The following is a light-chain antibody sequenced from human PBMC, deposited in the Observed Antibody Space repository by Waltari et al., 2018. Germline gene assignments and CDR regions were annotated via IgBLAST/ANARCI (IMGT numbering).Light chain of an antibody. Sequence: DIQMTQSPSTLSASVGDRVTITCRASQNINSWLAWYQPKPGKAPKLLIYKASSLATGVPSRFSGSESGTEFTLTINSLQPDDFATYYCQQYNSYHIFTFGPGTKVEI. V-gene: IGKV1-5*03. CDR2: KAS. CDR1: QNINSW. CDR3: QQYNSYHIFT. J-gene: IGKJ3*01.